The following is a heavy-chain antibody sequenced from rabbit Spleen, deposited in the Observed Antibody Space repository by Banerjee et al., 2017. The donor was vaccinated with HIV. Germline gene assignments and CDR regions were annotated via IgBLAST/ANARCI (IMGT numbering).Heavy chain of an antibody. V-gene: IGHV1S40*01. CDR1: GFSFSSRYY. J-gene: IGHJ6*01. CDR3: ARDTASSFSSYGMAL. Sequence: QSLEESGGDLVKPGASLTLTCTASGFSFSSRYYMCWVRQAPGKGLEWIGCVGSGATGNPSSASWAKGRFTISKTSSTTVTLQMTSLTVADTAPYFCARDTASSFSSYGMALWGPGTLVPVS. CDR2: VGSGATGNP. D-gene: IGHD6-1*01.